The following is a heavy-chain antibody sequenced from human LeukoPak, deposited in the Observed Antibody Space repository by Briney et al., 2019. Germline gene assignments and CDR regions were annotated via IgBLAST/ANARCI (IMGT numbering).Heavy chain of an antibody. CDR2: IYYSGST. J-gene: IGHJ6*03. CDR3: ARVALYYYNYMDV. CDR1: GGSISSYY. V-gene: IGHV4-59*12. Sequence: SETLSLTCTVSGGSISSYYWSWIRQPPGKGLEWIGYIYYSGSTNYNPSLKSRVTISVDTSKNQFSLKLSSVTAADTAVYYCARVALYYYNYMDVWGKGTTVTVSS.